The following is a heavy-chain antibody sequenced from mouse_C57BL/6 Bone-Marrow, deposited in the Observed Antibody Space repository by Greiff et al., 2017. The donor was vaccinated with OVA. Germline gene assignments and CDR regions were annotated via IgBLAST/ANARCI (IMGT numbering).Heavy chain of an antibody. D-gene: IGHD2-1*01. J-gene: IGHJ1*01. CDR1: GYTFTSYW. CDR3: AREEGVICCGNYGYFDV. CDR2: IDPSDSDT. V-gene: IGHV1-52*01. Sequence: QFKLQQPVAELVRPGSSVKLSCKASGYTFTSYWMHWVKQRPRQGLEWIGNIDPSDSDTHYNQKFKDKATLTVDKSSSTAYMQLSSLTSEDSAVYYCAREEGVICCGNYGYFDVWGAETTVTVSS.